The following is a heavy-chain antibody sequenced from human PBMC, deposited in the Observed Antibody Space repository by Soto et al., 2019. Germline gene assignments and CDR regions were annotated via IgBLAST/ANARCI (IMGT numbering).Heavy chain of an antibody. V-gene: IGHV4-39*01. CDR1: GGSISSSSYY. D-gene: IGHD3-10*01. Sequence: SETLSLTCTVSGGSISSSSYYWGWIRQPPGKGLEWIGSIYYSGSTYYNPSLKSRVTISVDTSKNQFSLKLSSVTAADTAVYYCARQVRGPLSYYFDYWGQGTLVTVSS. CDR3: ARQVRGPLSYYFDY. CDR2: IYYSGST. J-gene: IGHJ4*02.